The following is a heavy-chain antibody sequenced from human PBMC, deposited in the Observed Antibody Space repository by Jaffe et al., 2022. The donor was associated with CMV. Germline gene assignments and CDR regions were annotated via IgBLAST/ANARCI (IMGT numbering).Heavy chain of an antibody. J-gene: IGHJ4*02. CDR3: AKDIRSGWDFDY. Sequence: EVQLVESGGVVVQPGGSLRLSCAASGFTFDDYTMHWVRQAPGKGLEWVSLISWDGGSTYYADSVKGRFTISRDNSKNSLYLQMNSLRTEDTALYYCAKDIRSGWDFDYWGQGTLVTVSS. CDR2: ISWDGGST. V-gene: IGHV3-43*01. CDR1: GFTFDDYT. D-gene: IGHD6-19*01.